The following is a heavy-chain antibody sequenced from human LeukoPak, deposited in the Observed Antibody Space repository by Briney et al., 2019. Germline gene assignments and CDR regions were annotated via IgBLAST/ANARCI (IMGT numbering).Heavy chain of an antibody. V-gene: IGHV1-18*01. Sequence: GASVKVSCKASGYTFTSYGISWVRQAPGQGLEWMGWISAYNGNTNYAQKLQGRVTMTTDTSTSTAYMELRSLRSDDTAVYYCASLLSLPTPSSSWYDLYFQHWGQGTLVTVSS. CDR1: GYTFTSYG. CDR2: ISAYNGNT. CDR3: ASLLSLPTPSSSWYDLYFQH. J-gene: IGHJ1*01. D-gene: IGHD6-13*01.